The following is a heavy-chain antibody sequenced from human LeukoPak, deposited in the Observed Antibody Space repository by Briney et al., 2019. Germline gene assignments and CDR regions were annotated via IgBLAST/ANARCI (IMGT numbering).Heavy chain of an antibody. Sequence: GGSLRLSCAASGWMHWVRQAPGKGLVWVSGINHDGTRTYYADSVKGGSTISRDNAKNTVYLQMNSLSAEDTAVYYCASVFESWGQGFLVTVSS. CDR2: INHDGTRT. J-gene: IGHJ4*02. CDR1: GW. CDR3: ASVFES. V-gene: IGHV3-74*01.